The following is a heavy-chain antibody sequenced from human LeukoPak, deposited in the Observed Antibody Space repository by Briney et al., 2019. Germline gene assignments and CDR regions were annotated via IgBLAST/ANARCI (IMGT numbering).Heavy chain of an antibody. CDR2: IYTSGST. D-gene: IGHD4-23*01. Sequence: SETLSLTCTVSGGSISSGSYYWSWIRQPAGKGLEWIGRIYTSGSTNYNPSLKSRVTISVDTSKNQFSLKLSSVTAADTAVYYCARGGNSGYFDYWGPGTLVTVSS. V-gene: IGHV4-61*02. J-gene: IGHJ4*02. CDR1: GGSISSGSYY. CDR3: ARGGNSGYFDY.